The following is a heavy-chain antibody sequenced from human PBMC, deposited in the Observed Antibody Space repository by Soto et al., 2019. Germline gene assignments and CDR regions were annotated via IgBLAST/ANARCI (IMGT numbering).Heavy chain of an antibody. CDR1: GGSISSSSYY. CDR2: IYYSGST. J-gene: IGHJ6*02. Sequence: SETLSLTCTVSGGSISSSSYYWGWIRQPPGKGLEWIGSIYYSGSTYYNPSLKSRVTISVDTSKNQFSLKPSSVTAADTAVYYCARRFDEDYGDVPYYYYGMDVWGQGTTVTVSS. CDR3: ARRFDEDYGDVPYYYYGMDV. D-gene: IGHD4-17*01. V-gene: IGHV4-39*01.